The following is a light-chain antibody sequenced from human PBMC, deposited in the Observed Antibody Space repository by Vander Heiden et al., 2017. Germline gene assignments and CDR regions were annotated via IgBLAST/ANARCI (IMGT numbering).Light chain of an antibody. J-gene: IGLJ2*01. V-gene: IGLV3-1*01. Sequence: SYELTQPPSVSVSPGQTASITCSGVKLGDKYACWYQQKPGQSLVLVIYKDSKRPSGIPERFSGSNSGNTATLTISGTQAMDEAYYYCQAWDSSTVVFGGGTKLTVL. CDR3: QAWDSSTVV. CDR1: KLGDKY. CDR2: KDS.